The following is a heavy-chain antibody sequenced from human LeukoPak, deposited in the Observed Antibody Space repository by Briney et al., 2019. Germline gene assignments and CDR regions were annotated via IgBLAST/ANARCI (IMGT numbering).Heavy chain of an antibody. CDR2: ISDSGSDT. V-gene: IGHV3-23*01. Sequence: GGSLRLSCAVSGFTFSCYGMSWVRQAPGKGLEWVSAISDSGSDTYYADSVKGRFTISKDNSKNTLYLRMNSLRADDTAVYYCTKRVPYSSSSVYFDYWGQGTLVTVSS. CDR3: TKRVPYSSSSVYFDY. D-gene: IGHD6-6*01. J-gene: IGHJ4*02. CDR1: GFTFSCYG.